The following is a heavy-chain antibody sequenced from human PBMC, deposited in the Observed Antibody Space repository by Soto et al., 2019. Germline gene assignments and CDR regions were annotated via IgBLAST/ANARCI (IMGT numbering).Heavy chain of an antibody. CDR3: AKGKYSSGWYGRADVFDI. Sequence: EVQLWEFGGGLVQPGGTLRLSCAASGFTFSNYAMNWVRQAPGKGLEWVSVISHNGASTYSADSVKGRFTTSRDNSKNALYLQMHSLRAEDTAVYYCAKGKYSSGWYGRADVFDIWGQGTGVTVSS. D-gene: IGHD6-19*01. V-gene: IGHV3-23*01. CDR1: GFTFSNYA. CDR2: ISHNGAST. J-gene: IGHJ3*02.